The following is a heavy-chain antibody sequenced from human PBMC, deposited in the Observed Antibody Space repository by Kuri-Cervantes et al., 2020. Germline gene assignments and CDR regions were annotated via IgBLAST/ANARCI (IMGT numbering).Heavy chain of an antibody. CDR2: INAGNGNT. J-gene: IGHJ5*02. D-gene: IGHD2-2*01. CDR3: AKGVPAAMLSWFDP. V-gene: IGHV1-3*01. Sequence: ASVKVSCKASGYTFASYAMHWVRPAPGQRLEWMGWINAGNGNTKYSQKFQGRVTITRDTSASTAYMELSNLRSEDTAVYYCAKGVPAAMLSWFDPWGQGTLVTVSS. CDR1: GYTFASYA.